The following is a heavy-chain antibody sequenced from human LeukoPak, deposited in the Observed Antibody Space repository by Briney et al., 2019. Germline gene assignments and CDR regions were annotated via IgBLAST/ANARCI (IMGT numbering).Heavy chain of an antibody. CDR3: ARDTGYCSSTSCLNWFDP. Sequence: SVKVSCKASGGTFSSYTISWVRQAPGQGLEWXXXXIPILGIANYAQKFQGRVTITADKSTSTAYMELSSLRSEDTAVYYCARDTGYCSSTSCLNWFDPWGQGTLVTVSS. CDR2: XIPILGIA. V-gene: IGHV1-69*10. J-gene: IGHJ5*02. D-gene: IGHD2-2*01. CDR1: GGTFSSYT.